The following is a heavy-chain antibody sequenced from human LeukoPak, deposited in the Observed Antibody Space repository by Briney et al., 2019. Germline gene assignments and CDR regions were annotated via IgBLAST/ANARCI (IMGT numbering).Heavy chain of an antibody. Sequence: SSETLSLTCTVSGGSISSGGYYWSWIRQPPGKGLEWIGYIYYSGSTNYNPSLKSRVTISVDTSKNQFSLKLSSVTAADTAVYYCARHLGYCSGGSCRWFDPWGQGTLVTVSS. J-gene: IGHJ5*02. CDR2: IYYSGST. V-gene: IGHV4-61*08. CDR3: ARHLGYCSGGSCRWFDP. D-gene: IGHD2-15*01. CDR1: GGSISSGGYY.